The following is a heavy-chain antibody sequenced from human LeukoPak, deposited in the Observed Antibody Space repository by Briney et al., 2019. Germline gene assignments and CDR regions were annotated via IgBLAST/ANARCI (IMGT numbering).Heavy chain of an antibody. CDR1: GYYFTTYW. CDR2: IYPGDSDT. Sequence: GESLKISCKGSGYYFTTYWIAWVRQMPGKGLEWMGIIYPGDSDTRYSPSFQGQVTISADKSISTAYLQWSSLEASDTAMYYCARRYSGYADYWGQGTLVTVSS. CDR3: ARRYSGYADY. V-gene: IGHV5-51*01. D-gene: IGHD5-12*01. J-gene: IGHJ4*02.